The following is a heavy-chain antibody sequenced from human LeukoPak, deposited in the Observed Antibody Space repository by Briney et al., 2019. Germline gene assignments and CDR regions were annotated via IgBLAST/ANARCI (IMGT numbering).Heavy chain of an antibody. CDR3: ARHDSWAGWFDP. Sequence: PGGSLRLSCAASGFTVSDNYMSWVRQAPGKGLEWVSVIYSGGTTYSADSVKGRFTVSRDNFKNTVYLQMNSLRVEDTAVYYCARHDSWAGWFDPWGQGTLVTVSS. CDR1: GFTVSDNY. D-gene: IGHD3-22*01. CDR2: IYSGGTT. J-gene: IGHJ5*02. V-gene: IGHV3-53*01.